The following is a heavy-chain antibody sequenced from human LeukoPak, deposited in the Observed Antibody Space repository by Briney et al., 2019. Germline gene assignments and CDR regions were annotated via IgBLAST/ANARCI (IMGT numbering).Heavy chain of an antibody. CDR2: IFYSGTT. CDR1: GGSISSTSYF. J-gene: IGHJ6*03. Sequence: PSETLSLTCTVSGGSISSTSYFWGWIRQPPGKGLEWLGTIFYSGTTYYNPSLKSRVTISVDTSKNQFSLKLSSVTAADTAVYYCARVVRPAVTIFGVATRPVYYYMDVWGKGTTVTVSS. D-gene: IGHD3-3*01. CDR3: ARVVRPAVTIFGVATRPVYYYMDV. V-gene: IGHV4-39*01.